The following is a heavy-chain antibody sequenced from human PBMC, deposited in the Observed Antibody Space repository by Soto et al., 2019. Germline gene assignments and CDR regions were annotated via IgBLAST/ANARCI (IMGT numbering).Heavy chain of an antibody. Sequence: ASVKVSCKASGYTFTCYEMHWLRQAPGQGSEWMGITHASGGSTSYAQKFQGRVTMTRDTSTSTVYMELSSLRSEDTAVYYCARVPRRSGSYGHFDYWDKGPRGIVSS. CDR1: GYTFTCYE. J-gene: IGHJ4*02. CDR2: THASGGST. CDR3: ARVPRRSGSYGHFDY. V-gene: IGHV1-46*01. D-gene: IGHD1-26*01.